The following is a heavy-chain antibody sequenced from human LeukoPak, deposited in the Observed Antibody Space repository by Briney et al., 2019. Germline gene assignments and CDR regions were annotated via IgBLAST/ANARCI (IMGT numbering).Heavy chain of an antibody. V-gene: IGHV3-15*01. CDR1: GFTVSSNY. D-gene: IGHD3-3*01. CDR3: TTDLIAVRFRNNDY. J-gene: IGHJ4*02. Sequence: GGSLRLSCAASGFTVSSNYMSWVRQAPGKGLEWVGRIKSKTDGGTTDYAAPVKGRFTISRDDSKNTLYLQMNSLKTEDTAVYYCTTDLIAVRFRNNDYWGQGTLVTVSS. CDR2: IKSKTDGGTT.